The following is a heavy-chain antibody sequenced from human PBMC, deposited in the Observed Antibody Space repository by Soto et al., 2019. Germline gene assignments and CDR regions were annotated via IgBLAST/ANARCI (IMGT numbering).Heavy chain of an antibody. V-gene: IGHV3-23*01. Sequence: EVQLLESGGGLVQPGGSLRLSCAASGFTFSSYAMSWVRQAPGKGLEWVSTLTGSGGSTYYADSVKGRFTISRDNSISRDNSKNTLYLQMNSLRPEDTAVYFCARIRLRGFHYGYELDYWGQGTLVTVSS. CDR1: GFTFSSYA. J-gene: IGHJ4*02. CDR3: ARIRLRGFHYGYELDY. CDR2: LTGSGGST. D-gene: IGHD5-18*01.